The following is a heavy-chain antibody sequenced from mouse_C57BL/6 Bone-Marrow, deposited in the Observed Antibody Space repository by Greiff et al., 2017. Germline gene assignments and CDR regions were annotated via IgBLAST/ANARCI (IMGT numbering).Heavy chain of an antibody. CDR1: GFNIKDDY. V-gene: IGHV14-4*01. Sequence: VQLQQSGAELVRPGASVKLSCTASGFNIKDDYMHWVKQRPEQGLEWIGWIDPGNGDTEYASKFQGKATITADTSSNTAYLQLSSLTSEDTAVYYCTPYELDGYWGQGTTLTVSS. CDR2: IDPGNGDT. J-gene: IGHJ2*01. CDR3: TPYELDGY. D-gene: IGHD2-3*01.